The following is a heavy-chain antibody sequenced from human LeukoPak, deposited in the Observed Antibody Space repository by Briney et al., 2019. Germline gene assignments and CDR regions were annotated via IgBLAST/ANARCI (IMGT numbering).Heavy chain of an antibody. J-gene: IGHJ4*02. CDR1: GGSISSGDYY. V-gene: IGHV4-30-4*01. CDR2: IYYSGST. D-gene: IGHD3-10*01. CDR3: ARAAVYYGSGSYWYFDY. Sequence: SETLSLTCTVSGGSISSGDYYWSWIRQPPGKGLEWIGYIYYSGSTYYNPSLKSRVTISVDTSKNQFSLKLSSVTAADTAVYYCARAAVYYGSGSYWYFDYWGQGTLVTVSS.